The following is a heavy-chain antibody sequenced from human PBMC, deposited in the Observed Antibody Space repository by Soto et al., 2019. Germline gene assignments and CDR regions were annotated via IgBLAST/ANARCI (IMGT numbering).Heavy chain of an antibody. CDR3: AGIESIARNWFDP. CDR2: IDPVDSYA. D-gene: IGHD6-13*01. V-gene: IGHV5-10-1*01. Sequence: PGESLKISCKGSGFSFTNYWISWVRQVPGKGLEWMGNIDPVDSYANYSPSFQGHVTFSVDTSISTAFLEWSSLKASDSAIYFCAGIESIARNWFDPWGQGTLVTVSS. J-gene: IGHJ5*02. CDR1: GFSFTNYW.